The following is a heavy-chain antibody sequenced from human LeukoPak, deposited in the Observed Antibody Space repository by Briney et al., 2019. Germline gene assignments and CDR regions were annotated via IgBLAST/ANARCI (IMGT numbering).Heavy chain of an antibody. D-gene: IGHD5-24*01. CDR1: GFTFTSNA. Sequence: RGSLRLSCAASGFTFTSNAMSCVRQAPGKGREWGSAISGSVGSTYYADSVKGRFTISRDNSKNTLYLQMNRLRAEETDVYYCAKGGTDGYNLWGQGALVTVSS. CDR3: AKGGTDGYNL. V-gene: IGHV3-23*01. J-gene: IGHJ4*02. CDR2: ISGSVGST.